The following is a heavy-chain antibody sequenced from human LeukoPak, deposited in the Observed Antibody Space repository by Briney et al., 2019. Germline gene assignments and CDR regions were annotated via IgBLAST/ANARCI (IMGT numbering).Heavy chain of an antibody. J-gene: IGHJ4*02. Sequence: GGSLRLSCAASGFTFEDYAMHWARQAPGKGLEWVSGISWNSGSIGYADSVKGRFTISRDNAKNSLYLQMNSLRAEDTAVYYCARDGITIFGAVLCYWGQGTLVTVSS. CDR2: ISWNSGSI. V-gene: IGHV3-9*01. CDR1: GFTFEDYA. CDR3: ARDGITIFGAVLCY. D-gene: IGHD3-3*01.